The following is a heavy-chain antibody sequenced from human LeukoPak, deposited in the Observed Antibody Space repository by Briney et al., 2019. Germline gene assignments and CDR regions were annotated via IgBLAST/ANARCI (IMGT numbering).Heavy chain of an antibody. CDR2: VYYTGST. CDR1: GGSLSSSSYY. J-gene: IGHJ4*02. D-gene: IGHD3-16*01. CDR3: ARQSARTPRGGGCFDN. V-gene: IGHV4-39*01. Sequence: SETLSLTCTVSGGSLSSSSYYWGWIRQPPGKGLEWIATVYYTGSTYYNPSLKSRVTISVDTSENQFSLKLSSVTAADTAVYYCARQSARTPRGGGCFDNWGQGTLVTVSS.